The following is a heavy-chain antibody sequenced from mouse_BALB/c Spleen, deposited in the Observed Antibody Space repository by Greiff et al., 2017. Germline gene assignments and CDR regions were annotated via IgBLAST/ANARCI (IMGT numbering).Heavy chain of an antibody. CDR1: GYSITSDYA. V-gene: IGHV3-2*02. J-gene: IGHJ4*01. Sequence: VQLKESGPGLVKPSQSLSLTCTVTGYSITSDYAWNWIRQFPGNKLEWMGYISYSGSTSYNPSLKSRISITRDTSKNQFFLQLNSFTTEDTATYYCARLSSGYYRGMDYWGQGTSVTVSS. CDR3: ARLSSGYYRGMDY. D-gene: IGHD3-1*01. CDR2: ISYSGST.